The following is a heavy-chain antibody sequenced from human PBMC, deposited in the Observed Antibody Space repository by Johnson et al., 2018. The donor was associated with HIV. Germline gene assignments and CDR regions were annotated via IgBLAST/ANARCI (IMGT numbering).Heavy chain of an antibody. CDR2: ISHDGSNK. Sequence: QVQLVESGGGVVQPGRSLRLSCAASGFTFSSYAMHWVRQAPGKGLAWVAVISHDGSNKYYADSVKVRFTISRYNAKNSLYLQMNSLRAEDTALYYCARDSTPWGADYVGYAFDIWGRGTMVTVSS. D-gene: IGHD4-17*01. J-gene: IGHJ3*02. CDR1: GFTFSSYA. V-gene: IGHV3-30*04. CDR3: ARDSTPWGADYVGYAFDI.